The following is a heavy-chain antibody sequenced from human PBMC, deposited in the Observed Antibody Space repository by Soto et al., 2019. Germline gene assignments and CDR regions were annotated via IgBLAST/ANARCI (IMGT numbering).Heavy chain of an antibody. CDR1: GGSISSYY. V-gene: IGHV4-59*08. J-gene: IGHJ4*02. CDR2: IYYSGST. CDR3: ARVAGYDSSGELDY. Sequence: SETLSLTCTVSGGSISSYYWSWIRQPPGKGLEWIGYIYYSGSTYYNPSLKSRVTISVDTSKNQFSLKLSSVTAADTAVYYCARVAGYDSSGELDYWGQGTLVTVSS. D-gene: IGHD3-22*01.